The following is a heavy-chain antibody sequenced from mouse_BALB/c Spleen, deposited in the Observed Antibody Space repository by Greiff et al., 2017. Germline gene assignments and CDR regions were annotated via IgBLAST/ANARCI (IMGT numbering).Heavy chain of an antibody. CDR3: AREGTAYYYATDY. Sequence: QVQLQQSGAELVRPGSSVKISCKASGYAFSSYWMNWVKQRPGQGLEWIGQIYPGDGDTNYNGKFKGKATLTADKSSSTAYMQLSSLTSEDSAVYFCAREGTAYYYATDYWGQGTSVTVSS. CDR2: IYPGDGDT. CDR1: GYAFSSYW. D-gene: IGHD1-2*01. J-gene: IGHJ4*01. V-gene: IGHV1-80*01.